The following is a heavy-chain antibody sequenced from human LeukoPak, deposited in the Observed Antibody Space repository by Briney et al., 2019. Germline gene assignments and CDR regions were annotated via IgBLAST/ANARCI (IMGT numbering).Heavy chain of an antibody. CDR1: GFTFSSYS. CDR3: AREARYYYFDY. V-gene: IGHV3-21*01. D-gene: IGHD3-10*01. Sequence: GGSLRLSCAASGFTFSSYSMNWVRQAPGKGLEWVSSISSSSSYIYYADSVKGRFTISRDNSKNTLYLQMNSLRAEDTAVYYCAREARYYYFDYWGQGTLVTVSS. CDR2: ISSSSSYI. J-gene: IGHJ4*02.